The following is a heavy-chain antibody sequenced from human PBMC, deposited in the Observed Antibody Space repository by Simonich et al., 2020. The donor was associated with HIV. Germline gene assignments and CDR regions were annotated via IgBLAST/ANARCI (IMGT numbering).Heavy chain of an antibody. CDR3: ARLTAGGLGEYFQH. CDR2: NNHSGNT. Sequence: QVQLQQWGAGLLKPSETLSLTCAVYGGSFSGYYWSWIRQPPGKGLEWIGENNHSGNTNYNPSLKSRVTISVDTSKNQFSLKLSSVTAADTAVYYCARLTAGGLGEYFQHWGQGTLVTVSS. D-gene: IGHD6-13*01. V-gene: IGHV4-34*01. CDR1: GGSFSGYY. J-gene: IGHJ1*01.